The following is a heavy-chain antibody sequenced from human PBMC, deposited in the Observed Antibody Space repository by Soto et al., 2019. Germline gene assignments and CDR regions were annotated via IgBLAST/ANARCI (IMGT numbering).Heavy chain of an antibody. CDR2: INHSGST. CDR3: ARGVWFGELFFHDY. Sequence: SETLSLPCAVYGGSFSGYYWSWIRQPPGKGLEWIGEINHSGSTNYNPSLKSRVTISVDTSKNHFSLKLSSVTAADTAVYYCARGVWFGELFFHDYWGQGTLVTVSS. D-gene: IGHD3-10*01. CDR1: GGSFSGYY. J-gene: IGHJ4*02. V-gene: IGHV4-34*01.